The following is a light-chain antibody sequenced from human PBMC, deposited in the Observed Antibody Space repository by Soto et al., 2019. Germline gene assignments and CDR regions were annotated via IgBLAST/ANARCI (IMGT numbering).Light chain of an antibody. J-gene: IGKJ3*01. CDR1: QSVCSSY. V-gene: IGKV3-15*01. Sequence: EIVLAQSPGTLSLSPGDRATLSCRASQSVCSSYLAWYQQKPGQAPRLLIYGASTRATGIPARFSGSGSGTEFTLTISSLQSEDFAVYYCQQYNNWPFTFGPGTKVDIK. CDR3: QQYNNWPFT. CDR2: GAS.